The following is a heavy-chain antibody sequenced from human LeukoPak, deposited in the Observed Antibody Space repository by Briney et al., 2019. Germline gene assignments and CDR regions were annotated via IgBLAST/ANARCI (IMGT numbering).Heavy chain of an antibody. D-gene: IGHD7-27*01. J-gene: IGHJ5*02. CDR1: GFTFSSYS. CDR3: ARLNWDNWFDP. Sequence: GGSLRLSCAASGFTFSSYSMNWVRQAPGKGLEWVSSISSSSSYIYYADSVKGRFTISRHNAKNSLYLQMNSLRAEDTAVYYCARLNWDNWFDPWGQGTLVTVSS. CDR2: ISSSSSYI. V-gene: IGHV3-21*01.